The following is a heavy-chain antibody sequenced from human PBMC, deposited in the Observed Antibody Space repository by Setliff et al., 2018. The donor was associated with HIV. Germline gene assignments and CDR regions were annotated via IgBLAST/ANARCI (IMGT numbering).Heavy chain of an antibody. D-gene: IGHD3-22*01. CDR1: GITVSGIY. J-gene: IGHJ6*02. V-gene: IGHV3-53*01. CDR2: INGGTTT. Sequence: PGGSLRLSCVASGITVSGIYMTWVRQAPGKGLEWVSVINGGTTTYYADSVKGRFTISRDNSKNTLYLQMNSLRVEDTALYYCARSFPYYYESGGLYAMDVWGLGTTVTVSS. CDR3: ARSFPYYYESGGLYAMDV.